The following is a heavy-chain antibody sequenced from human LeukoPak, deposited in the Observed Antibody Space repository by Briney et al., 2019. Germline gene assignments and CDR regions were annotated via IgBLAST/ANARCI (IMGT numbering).Heavy chain of an antibody. CDR3: ARSRPDYYDSSAHYYHWFDP. J-gene: IGHJ5*02. V-gene: IGHV4-39*07. CDR2: IYYSGST. Sequence: SETLSLTCTVSGGSISSSSYYWGWIRQPPGKGLEWIGSIYYSGSTYYNPSLKSRVTISVDTSKNQFSLKLSSVTAADTAVYYCARSRPDYYDSSAHYYHWFDPWGPGTLVTVSS. D-gene: IGHD3-22*01. CDR1: GGSISSSSYY.